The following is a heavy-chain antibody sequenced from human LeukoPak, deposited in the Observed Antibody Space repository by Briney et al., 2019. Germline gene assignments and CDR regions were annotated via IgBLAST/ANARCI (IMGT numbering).Heavy chain of an antibody. CDR2: IDYSGST. CDR3: ARRAGGSGSYYRPLYYYYYMDV. CDR1: GGSISSSGYC. J-gene: IGHJ6*03. D-gene: IGHD3-10*01. Sequence: SETPSLTCTVSGGSISSSGYCWGWIRQPPGKGLEWIGSIDYSGSTNYNPSLKSRVTISVDTSKNQFSLKLSSVTAADTAVYYCARRAGGSGSYYRPLYYYYYMDVWGKGTTVTISS. V-gene: IGHV4-39*07.